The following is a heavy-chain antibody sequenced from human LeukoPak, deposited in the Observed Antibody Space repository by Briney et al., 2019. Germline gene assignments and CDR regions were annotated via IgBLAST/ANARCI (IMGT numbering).Heavy chain of an antibody. CDR1: GGSISSSSYY. CDR3: ARVPRRYDYVWGILDY. V-gene: IGHV4-39*07. Sequence: SETLSLTCTVSGGSISSSSYYWGWIRQPPGKGLEWIGSIYYSGSTYYNPSLKSRVTISVDTSKNQFSLRLSSVTAADTAVYYCARVPRRYDYVWGILDYWGQGTLVTVSS. CDR2: IYYSGST. J-gene: IGHJ4*02. D-gene: IGHD3-16*01.